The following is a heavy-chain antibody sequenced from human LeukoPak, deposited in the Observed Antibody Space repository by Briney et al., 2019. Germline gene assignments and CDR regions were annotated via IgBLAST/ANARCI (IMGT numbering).Heavy chain of an antibody. D-gene: IGHD6-19*01. J-gene: IGHJ4*02. V-gene: IGHV4-59*08. CDR1: GGSISSYY. CDR2: IYYSGST. CDR3: AGTTSGWYGGGDY. Sequence: SETLSLTCTVSGGSISSYYWSWIRQPPGKGLEWIGYIYYSGSTNYNPSLKSRVTISVDTSKNQFSLKLSSVIAADTAVYYCAGTTSGWYGGGDYWGQGTLVTVSS.